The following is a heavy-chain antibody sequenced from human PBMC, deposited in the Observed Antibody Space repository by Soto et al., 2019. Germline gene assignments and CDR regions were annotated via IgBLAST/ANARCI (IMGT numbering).Heavy chain of an antibody. J-gene: IGHJ4*02. CDR2: IFSDDKI. CDR1: GLSFSNSELG. V-gene: IGHV2-26*01. D-gene: IGHD1-26*01. Sequence: QVTLKESGPVLVKPTETLTLTCSVSGLSFSNSELGVAWIRQPPGKALEWLAHIFSDDKIYYSTSLKTSLSISKDTSNSQVVLTVTNMDPVDTGTYYCARIQPGNEGGYFAYWGQGTLVTVSS. CDR3: ARIQPGNEGGYFAY.